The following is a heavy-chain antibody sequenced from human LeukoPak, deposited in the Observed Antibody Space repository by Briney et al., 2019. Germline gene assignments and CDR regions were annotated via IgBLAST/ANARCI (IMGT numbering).Heavy chain of an antibody. CDR2: LSGSGGST. CDR3: AKAPHSSSWYGVYFDY. CDR1: GFTFSSYA. Sequence: GGSLRLSCAASGFTFSSYAMSWVRQAPGKGLEWVSALSGSGGSTYYADSVKGRFTISRDNSRNTLYLQMNSLRAEDTAVYYCAKAPHSSSWYGVYFDYRGQGTLVTVSS. D-gene: IGHD6-13*01. J-gene: IGHJ4*02. V-gene: IGHV3-23*01.